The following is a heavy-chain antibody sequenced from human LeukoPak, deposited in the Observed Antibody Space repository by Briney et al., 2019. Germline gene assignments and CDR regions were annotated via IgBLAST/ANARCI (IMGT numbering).Heavy chain of an antibody. Sequence: GGSLRLSSAASDFTFSDYWMSWVRQAPGKGLEWVANIKQDGSDKNYVGSVKGRFTISRDNANNSLFLQMNSLRAEDTAVYYCAREGTASGELDYWGQGTLVTVSS. CDR2: IKQDGSDK. D-gene: IGHD6-13*01. V-gene: IGHV3-7*01. J-gene: IGHJ4*02. CDR1: DFTFSDYW. CDR3: AREGTASGELDY.